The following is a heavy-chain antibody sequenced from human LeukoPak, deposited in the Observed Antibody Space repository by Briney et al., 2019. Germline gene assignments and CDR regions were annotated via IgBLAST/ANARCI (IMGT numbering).Heavy chain of an antibody. V-gene: IGHV4-61*01. D-gene: IGHD3-3*02. Sequence: PSETLSLTCTVSGGSVSSDSHDWSWIRQPPGKGLEWIGHIYYSGSTNYNPSLKSRVTISADTSKNQFSLKLSSVTATDTAVYYCAGAIAQSAFRPKPESYFDYWGQGTLVTVSS. J-gene: IGHJ4*02. CDR2: IYYSGST. CDR3: AGAIAQSAFRPKPESYFDY. CDR1: GGSVSSDSHD.